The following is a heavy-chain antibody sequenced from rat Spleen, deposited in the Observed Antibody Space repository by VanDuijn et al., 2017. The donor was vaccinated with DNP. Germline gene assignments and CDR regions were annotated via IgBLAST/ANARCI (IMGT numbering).Heavy chain of an antibody. Sequence: EVQLVESGGGLVQPGRSLKLSCAASGFTFSNYDMAWVRQAPTKGLEWVASINPSGDSSYYRASVKGRFTISRDNAEGTLNLQMNSLRSEDTATYYCASHTYYGYDYFVYWGQGVMVTVSS. CDR3: ASHTYYGYDYFVY. J-gene: IGHJ2*01. D-gene: IGHD1-9*01. CDR2: INPSGDSS. CDR1: GFTFSNYD. V-gene: IGHV5-25*01.